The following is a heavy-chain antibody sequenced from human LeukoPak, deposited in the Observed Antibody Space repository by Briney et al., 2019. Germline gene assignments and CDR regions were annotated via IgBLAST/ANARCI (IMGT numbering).Heavy chain of an antibody. CDR2: ISSSSSTI. J-gene: IGHJ5*02. Sequence: QTGGSLRLSCAASGFTFSSYSMNWVRQAPGKGLEWVSYISSSSSTIYYADSVKGRFTISRDNAKNSLYLQMNSLRDEDTAVYYCAKDEIPHYDFWSGYNDWFDPWGQGTLVTVSS. V-gene: IGHV3-48*02. CDR1: GFTFSSYS. CDR3: AKDEIPHYDFWSGYNDWFDP. D-gene: IGHD3-3*01.